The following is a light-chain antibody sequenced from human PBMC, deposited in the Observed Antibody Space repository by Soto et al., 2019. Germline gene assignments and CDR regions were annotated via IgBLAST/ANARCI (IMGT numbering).Light chain of an antibody. CDR2: DAS. V-gene: IGKV3-20*01. CDR3: QQYGTSPRT. Sequence: EKVLTQSPGTLSMSPGERVTLSCRASQDIRSHLAWYQQKPGQAPRLLIFDASSRATGIPDRFSGSGSGTDFTLSISRLEPEDCAVYYCQQYGTSPRTFGQGTRVEIK. J-gene: IGKJ1*01. CDR1: QDIRSH.